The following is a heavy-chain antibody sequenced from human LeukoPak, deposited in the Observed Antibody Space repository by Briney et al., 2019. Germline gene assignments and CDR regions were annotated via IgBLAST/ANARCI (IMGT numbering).Heavy chain of an antibody. J-gene: IGHJ6*03. CDR2: IRYDGSNK. CDR3: AKDQEQQQLVYYYYMDV. CDR1: GFTFSSYG. V-gene: IGHV3-30*02. D-gene: IGHD6-13*01. Sequence: GGSLRLSCAASGFTFSSYGMHWVRQAPGKGLEWVAFIRYDGSNKYYADSVKGRFTISRDNSKNTLYLQMNSLRAEDTAVYYCAKDQEQQQLVYYYYMDVWGKGTTVTVSS.